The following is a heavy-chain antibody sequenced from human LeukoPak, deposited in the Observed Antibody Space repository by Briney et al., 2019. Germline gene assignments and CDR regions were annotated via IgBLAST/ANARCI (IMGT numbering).Heavy chain of an antibody. CDR2: ISSSSSYI. CDR3: ARIDDFARDYFDY. V-gene: IGHV3-21*01. J-gene: IGHJ4*02. Sequence: PGGSLRLSCAASGFTFSSYSMNWVRQTPGKGLEWVSSISSSSSYIYYADSVKGRFTISRDNAKNSLYLQMNSLRAEDTAVYYCARIDDFARDYFDYWGQGTLVTVSS. D-gene: IGHD3/OR15-3a*01. CDR1: GFTFSSYS.